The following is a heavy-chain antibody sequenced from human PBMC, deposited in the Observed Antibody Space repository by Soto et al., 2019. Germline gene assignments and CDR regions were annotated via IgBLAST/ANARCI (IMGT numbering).Heavy chain of an antibody. D-gene: IGHD2-15*01. CDR2: ISAYNGNT. CDR1: GYTFTSYG. Sequence: QVQLVQSGAEVKKPGASVKVSCKASGYTFTSYGISWVRQAPGQGLEWMGWISAYNGNTNYAQKLKGRVPMTTDTSTSTAYMELRSLRSDDTAVYYCAREEGYCRGGSCAANDYWGQGTLVTVSS. V-gene: IGHV1-18*01. CDR3: AREEGYCRGGSCAANDY. J-gene: IGHJ4*02.